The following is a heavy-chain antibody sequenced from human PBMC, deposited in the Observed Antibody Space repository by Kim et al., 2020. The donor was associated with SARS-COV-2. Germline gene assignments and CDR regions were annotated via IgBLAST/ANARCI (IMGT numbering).Heavy chain of an antibody. V-gene: IGHV3-33*05. Sequence: GGSLRLSCSASGFTFSSYGMHWVRQAPGKGLEWVAVISCDGSSKYYADSVKGRFTISRDNSKNTLYLQMNSLRAEDTAVYYCVAATTGYFDYWGQGTLVTVSS. CDR3: VAATTGYFDY. CDR2: ISCDGSSK. D-gene: IGHD1-1*01. J-gene: IGHJ4*02. CDR1: GFTFSSYG.